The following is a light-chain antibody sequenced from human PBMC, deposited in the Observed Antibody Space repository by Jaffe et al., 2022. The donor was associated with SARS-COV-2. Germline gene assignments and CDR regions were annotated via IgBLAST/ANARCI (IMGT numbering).Light chain of an antibody. V-gene: IGKV3-20*01. CDR2: GAS. Sequence: EIVLTQSPGTLSLSPGERATLSCRASQSVGANYLAWFQQRPGQAPRLIIYGASSRATGIPDRFSGSGSGTDFTLTISRLEPEDFAVYYCQQYATSPRTFGRGTKLEIK. J-gene: IGKJ2*01. CDR1: QSVGANY. CDR3: QQYATSPRT.